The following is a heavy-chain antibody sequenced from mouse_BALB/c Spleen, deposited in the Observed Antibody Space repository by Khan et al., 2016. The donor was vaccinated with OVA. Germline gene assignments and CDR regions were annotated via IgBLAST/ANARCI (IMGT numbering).Heavy chain of an antibody. CDR3: ARSLYHSYGYALDH. CDR1: GYSITSDYA. D-gene: IGHD1-1*01. V-gene: IGHV3-2*02. J-gene: IGHJ4*01. CDR2: ISSTGST. Sequence: EVQLQESGPGLVKPSQSLSLTRTVTGYSITSDYAWNWIRQFPGNKLAWLGYISSTGSTSYNPSLKSRISITRDTSKNPFFLQLNSVTTEDTATYDCARSLYHSYGYALDHWGRGTSVTVSS.